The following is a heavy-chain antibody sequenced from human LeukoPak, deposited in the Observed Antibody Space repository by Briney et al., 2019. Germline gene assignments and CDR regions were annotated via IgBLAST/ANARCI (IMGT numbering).Heavy chain of an antibody. Sequence: GGSLRLSCAASELTLSSNYMSWIRQAPGRGLEWVSFIYSGGSTYYADSVRGRFIFSKDNSKNTLYLQMNSLRAEDTAVYYCARRAGSYSHSYDYWGQGTLVTVSS. CDR2: IYSGGST. V-gene: IGHV3-53*01. D-gene: IGHD2-15*01. CDR1: ELTLSSNY. CDR3: ARRAGSYSHSYDY. J-gene: IGHJ4*02.